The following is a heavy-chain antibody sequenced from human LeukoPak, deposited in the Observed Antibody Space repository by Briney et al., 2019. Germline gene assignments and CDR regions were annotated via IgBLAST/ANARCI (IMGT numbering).Heavy chain of an antibody. CDR3: AKDQYGEAFDI. J-gene: IGHJ3*02. Sequence: GGSLRLSCAASGFPFSSYSLNWVRQAPGKGLEWVSAISGSGSATYYADSVKGRFTISRDNSKNTLYLQMNSLRAEDTAVYYCAKDQYGEAFDIWGPGTMVTVSS. CDR1: GFPFSSYS. D-gene: IGHD4-17*01. V-gene: IGHV3-23*01. CDR2: ISGSGSAT.